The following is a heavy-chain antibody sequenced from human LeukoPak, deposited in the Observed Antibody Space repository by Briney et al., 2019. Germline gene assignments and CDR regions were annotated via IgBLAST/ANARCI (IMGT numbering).Heavy chain of an antibody. Sequence: PVKVSCKASGRTVSSYAISWVRQAPGQGLEWMGRIIPILGVANYAQKFLGRVTFTADKSTSTVYMELSSLRSEDTAVYYCARDMQQLVPLLDYCGQGDPVTVSS. J-gene: IGHJ4*02. V-gene: IGHV1-69*04. CDR3: ARDMQQLVPLLDY. D-gene: IGHD6-13*01. CDR2: IIPILGVA. CDR1: GRTVSSYA.